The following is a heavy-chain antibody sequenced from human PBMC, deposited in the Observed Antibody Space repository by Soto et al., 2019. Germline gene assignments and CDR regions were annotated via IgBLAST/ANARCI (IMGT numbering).Heavy chain of an antibody. CDR3: AREGYYYDSSGYYYYYYMDV. Sequence: GGSLRLSCAASGFTFSSYWMHWVRQAPGKGLVWVSRINSDGSSTSYADSVKGRFTISRDNAKNTLYLQMNSLRAEDTAVYYCAREGYYYDSSGYYYYYYMDVWGKGTTVTVSS. J-gene: IGHJ6*03. D-gene: IGHD3-22*01. V-gene: IGHV3-74*01. CDR2: INSDGSST. CDR1: GFTFSSYW.